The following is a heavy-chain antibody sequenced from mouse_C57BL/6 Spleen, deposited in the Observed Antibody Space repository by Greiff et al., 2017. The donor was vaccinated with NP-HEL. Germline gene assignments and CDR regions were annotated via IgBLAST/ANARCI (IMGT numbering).Heavy chain of an antibody. D-gene: IGHD1-1*01. Sequence: VQLQQPGAELVMPGASVKLSCKASGYTFTSYWMHWVKQRPGQGLEWIGEIDPSDSYTNYNQKFKGKSTLTVDKSSSTAYMQLSSLTSEDSAVYYCARSGVYYGSPYYFDYWGQGTTLTVSS. CDR3: ARSGVYYGSPYYFDY. CDR1: GYTFTSYW. CDR2: IDPSDSYT. V-gene: IGHV1-69*01. J-gene: IGHJ2*01.